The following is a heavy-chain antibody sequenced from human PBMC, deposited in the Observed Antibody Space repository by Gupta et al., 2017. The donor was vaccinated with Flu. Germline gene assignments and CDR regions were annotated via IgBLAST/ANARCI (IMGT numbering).Heavy chain of an antibody. Sequence: EVQLLESGGGLVQPGGSLRLSCAASGFTFSSYAMCWVPRAPGKGLEWVSAISGSGGSTYYADSVKGRFTISRDNSKNTLYLQMNSLRAEDTAVYYCAKVTTYYYGSGSYSDPWGQGTLVTVSS. D-gene: IGHD3-10*01. J-gene: IGHJ5*02. CDR3: AKVTTYYYGSGSYSDP. CDR1: GFTFSSYA. CDR2: ISGSGGST. V-gene: IGHV3-23*01.